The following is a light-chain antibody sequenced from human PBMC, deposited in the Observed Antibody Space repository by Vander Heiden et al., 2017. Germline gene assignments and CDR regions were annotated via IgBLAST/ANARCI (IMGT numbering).Light chain of an antibody. CDR1: QSVFYSPNNYNY. Sequence: DIVMTQSPDSLAVSLGEGATIDCKSSQSVFYSPNNYNYLAWYQQKPGQPPKLLIYWASTRESGVPDRFSGSGSGTDFTLTISSLQAEDVAVYYCQQYLAFPLTFGGGTKVEIK. CDR2: WAS. V-gene: IGKV4-1*01. CDR3: QQYLAFPLT. J-gene: IGKJ4*01.